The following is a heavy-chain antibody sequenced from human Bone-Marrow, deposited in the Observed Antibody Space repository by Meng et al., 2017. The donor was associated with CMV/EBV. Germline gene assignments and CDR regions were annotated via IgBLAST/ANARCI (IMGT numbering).Heavy chain of an antibody. CDR3: ARLGYCSSTSCYIGKYYYYGMDV. Sequence: SVKVSCKDSGGTFSSYAISWVRQAPGPGLEWMGGIIPILCIANYAQKFQGRATITANKSTSTAYMELSSLRSEDTAVYHCARLGYCSSTSCYIGKYYYYGMDVWGQGTTVTVSS. J-gene: IGHJ6*02. D-gene: IGHD2-2*02. CDR1: GGTFSSYA. CDR2: IIPILCIA. V-gene: IGHV1-69*10.